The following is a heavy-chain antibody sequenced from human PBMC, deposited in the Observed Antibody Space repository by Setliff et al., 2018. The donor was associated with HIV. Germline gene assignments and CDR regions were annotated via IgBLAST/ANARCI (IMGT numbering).Heavy chain of an antibody. CDR3: AQLGMVDDFDY. D-gene: IGHD1-1*01. CDR1: GDSVSSRSYY. CDR2: IYYSGST. V-gene: IGHV4-61*03. Sequence: SETLSLTCTVSGDSVSSRSYYWSWIRQPPGKGLEWIGYIYYSGSTNYNPSLKSRVTISVDTSKNHFSLKRRSVTAADTAVYYCAQLGMVDDFDYWGQGTLVTVSS. J-gene: IGHJ4*02.